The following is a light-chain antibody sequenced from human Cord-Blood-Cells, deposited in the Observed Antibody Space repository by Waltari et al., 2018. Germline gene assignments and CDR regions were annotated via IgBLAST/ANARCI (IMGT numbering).Light chain of an antibody. J-gene: IGLJ2*01. Sequence: QSALTQPPSASGSPGQSVTISCTGTSSDVGGYNYVSWYQQHPGKAPQLMIYEVSNRPAGVLDRFSGAKSCNTASLTVSGLQAEDEADYYCSSYAGSNNLVFGGGTKLTVL. V-gene: IGLV2-8*01. CDR3: SSYAGSNNLV. CDR2: EVS. CDR1: SSDVGGYNY.